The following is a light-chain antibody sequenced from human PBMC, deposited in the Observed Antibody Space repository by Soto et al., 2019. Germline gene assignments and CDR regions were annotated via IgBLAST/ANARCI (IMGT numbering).Light chain of an antibody. Sequence: QSALTQPASVSGSPGQSITISCTGTSSDVGAYNYVSWYQQHPGKAPKLMIYEVSNRHSGVSDRFSGSRSGNTASLTISGLQAEDESDYYCISYTSSSTWVFGGGTKLTVL. CDR1: SSDVGAYNY. CDR2: EVS. V-gene: IGLV2-14*01. CDR3: ISYTSSSTWV. J-gene: IGLJ3*02.